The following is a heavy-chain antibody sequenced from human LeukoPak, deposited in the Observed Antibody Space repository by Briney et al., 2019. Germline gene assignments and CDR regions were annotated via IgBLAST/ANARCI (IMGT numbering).Heavy chain of an antibody. V-gene: IGHV3-74*01. CDR3: ARQPDDFSGWNNGQDFFDY. Sequence: GGSLRLSCAASGFTFNRYWMHWVRQAPGKGLVWVSRINSDGSRTSYADSVKGRFTISRDNSKNTLYLQMNSLRAEDTAVHYCARQPDDFSGWNNGQDFFDYWGQGTLVTVSS. J-gene: IGHJ4*02. CDR1: GFTFNRYW. D-gene: IGHD6-19*01. CDR2: INSDGSRT.